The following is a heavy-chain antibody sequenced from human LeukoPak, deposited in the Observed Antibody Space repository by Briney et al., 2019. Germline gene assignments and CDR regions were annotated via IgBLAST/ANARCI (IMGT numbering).Heavy chain of an antibody. J-gene: IGHJ4*02. CDR3: ARDRDSSGYLDY. Sequence: GGSLRLSCAASGFTFSSYWMSWVRQAPGKGLEWVAVISYDGSNKYYADSVKGRFTISRDNSKNTLYLQMNSLRAEDTAVYYCARDRDSSGYLDYWGQGTLVTVSS. CDR2: ISYDGSNK. D-gene: IGHD3-22*01. V-gene: IGHV3-30-3*01. CDR1: GFTFSSYW.